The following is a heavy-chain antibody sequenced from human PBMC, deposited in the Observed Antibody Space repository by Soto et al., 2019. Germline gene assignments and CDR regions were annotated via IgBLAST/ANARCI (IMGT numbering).Heavy chain of an antibody. CDR1: GFVFKNFA. Sequence: GGSLRLSCVGSGFVFKNFAINWVRQPPGKGLEWVSVIRGTGLNTYYAASVKGRFNISRDNSKNTVYLQMDSLKVEDTAVYYCAKRASPANIDDWFDPWGPGTQVTVSS. CDR3: AKRASPANIDDWFDP. D-gene: IGHD3-9*01. V-gene: IGHV3-23*01. J-gene: IGHJ5*02. CDR2: IRGTGLNT.